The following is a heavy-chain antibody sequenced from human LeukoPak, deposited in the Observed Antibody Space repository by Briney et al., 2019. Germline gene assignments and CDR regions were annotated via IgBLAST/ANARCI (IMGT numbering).Heavy chain of an antibody. Sequence: SETLSLTCAVYGGSFSGYYWSWIRQPPGKGLEWIGSIYHSGSTYYNPSLKSRVTISVDTSKNQFSLKLSSVTAADTAVYYCARSLRFLEWSTSAAFDIWGQGTMVTVSS. D-gene: IGHD3-3*01. V-gene: IGHV4-34*01. J-gene: IGHJ3*02. CDR1: GGSFSGYY. CDR3: ARSLRFLEWSTSAAFDI. CDR2: IYHSGST.